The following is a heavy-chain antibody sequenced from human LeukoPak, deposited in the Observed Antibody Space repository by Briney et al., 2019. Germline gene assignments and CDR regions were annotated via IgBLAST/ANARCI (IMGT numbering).Heavy chain of an antibody. Sequence: PGGSPRLSCAASGFTFSDFYMSWIRQAPGKGLEWVSYISGSGSTMYYADSVKGRFTIYRDNDKHSLSLQMNSLRAEDTAVYYCARDGRPADYDIWSAYYDYWGQGALVTVSS. CDR2: ISGSGSTM. CDR1: GFTFSDFY. V-gene: IGHV3-11*04. J-gene: IGHJ4*02. CDR3: ARDGRPADYDIWSAYYDY. D-gene: IGHD3-3*01.